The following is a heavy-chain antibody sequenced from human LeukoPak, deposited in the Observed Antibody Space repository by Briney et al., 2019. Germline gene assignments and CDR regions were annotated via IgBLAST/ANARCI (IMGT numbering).Heavy chain of an antibody. V-gene: IGHV1-69*04. D-gene: IGHD6-13*01. J-gene: IGHJ3*02. CDR1: GGTFSSYA. CDR2: IIPILGIA. Sequence: VASVKVSCKASGGTFSSYAISWVRQAPGQGLEWMGRIIPILGIANYAQKFQGRVTITADKSTSTAYMELSSLRSEDTAVYYCARTSIAAAGSAFDIWGQGTMVTVSS. CDR3: ARTSIAAAGSAFDI.